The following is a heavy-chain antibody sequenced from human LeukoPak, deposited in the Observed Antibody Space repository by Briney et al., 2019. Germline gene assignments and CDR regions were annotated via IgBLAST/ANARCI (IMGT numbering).Heavy chain of an antibody. V-gene: IGHV4-59*12. Sequence: SETLSLTCTVSGGSISNYYWSWIRQPPGKGLEWIGYISYSGSTKYNPSHQSRVTMSVDTSKNQFSLKLTSVTAADTAVYYCARETGASNMDVWGQGTTVTVSS. CDR1: GGSISNYY. J-gene: IGHJ6*02. CDR2: ISYSGST. CDR3: ARETGASNMDV. D-gene: IGHD1-7*01.